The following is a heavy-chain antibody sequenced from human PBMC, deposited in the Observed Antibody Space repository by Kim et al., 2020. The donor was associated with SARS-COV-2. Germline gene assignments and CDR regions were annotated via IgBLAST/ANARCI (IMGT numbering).Heavy chain of an antibody. D-gene: IGHD2-15*01. CDR3: ARGVWVARLGGYFDL. J-gene: IGHJ2*01. CDR1: GFTFSSYS. V-gene: IGHV3-48*04. CDR2: ISSSSSTI. Sequence: GGSLRLSCAASGFTFSSYSMNWVRQAPGKGLEWVSYISSSSSTIYYADSVKGRFTISRDNAKNSLYLQMNSLRAEDTAVYYCARGVWVARLGGYFDLWGRGTLATVSS.